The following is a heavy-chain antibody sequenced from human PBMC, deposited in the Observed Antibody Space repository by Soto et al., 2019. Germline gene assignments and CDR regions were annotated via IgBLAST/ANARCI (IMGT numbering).Heavy chain of an antibody. CDR3: ARGPKEYYYDRTWYFDY. CDR2: IIPIFGTA. D-gene: IGHD3-22*01. CDR1: GGTFSSYA. J-gene: IGHJ4*02. V-gene: IGHV1-69*13. Sequence: PGASVKVSCKASGGTFSSYAISWVRQAPGQGLEWMGGIIPIFGTANYAQKFQGRVTITADESTSTAYMELSSLRSEDTAVYYCARGPKEYYYDRTWYFDYWGQGTLVTVSS.